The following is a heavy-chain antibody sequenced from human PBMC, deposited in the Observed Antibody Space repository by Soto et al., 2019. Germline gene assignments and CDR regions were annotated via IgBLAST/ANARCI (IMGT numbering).Heavy chain of an antibody. V-gene: IGHV3-23*01. Sequence: GGSLRLSCAASGFTFSSYAMSWVRQAPGKGLEWVSGLSMSGGTTYSADSVKGRFTISRDNAKNSLYLQMNSLRAEDTAVYYCARDAGFNRFDYWGQGSLVTVSS. J-gene: IGHJ4*02. CDR2: LSMSGGTT. CDR3: ARDAGFNRFDY. CDR1: GFTFSSYA.